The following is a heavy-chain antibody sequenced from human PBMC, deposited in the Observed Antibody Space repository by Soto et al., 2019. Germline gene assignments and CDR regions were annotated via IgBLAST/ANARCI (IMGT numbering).Heavy chain of an antibody. CDR1: GGSISSSSYY. Sequence: SETLSLTCTVSGGSISSSSYYWGWIRQPPGKGLEWIGSIYYSGSTYYNPSLKSRVTISVDTSKNQFSLKLSSVTAADTAVYYCARGGRSSGWYYYYGMDVWGQGTTVTVSS. J-gene: IGHJ6*02. V-gene: IGHV4-39*07. D-gene: IGHD6-19*01. CDR2: IYYSGST. CDR3: ARGGRSSGWYYYYGMDV.